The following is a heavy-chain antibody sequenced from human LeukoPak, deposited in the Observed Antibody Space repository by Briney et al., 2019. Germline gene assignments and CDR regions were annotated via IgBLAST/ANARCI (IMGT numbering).Heavy chain of an antibody. V-gene: IGHV4-59*12. D-gene: IGHD5-18*01. CDR1: GGSISSYY. CDR3: ARDGDTAMVGD. Sequence: PSETLSLTCTVSGGSISSYYWSWIRQPPGKGLEWIGYIYYSGSTNYNPSLKSRVTISVDTSKNQFSLKLSSVTAADTAVYYCARDGDTAMVGDWGQGTLVTVSS. J-gene: IGHJ4*02. CDR2: IYYSGST.